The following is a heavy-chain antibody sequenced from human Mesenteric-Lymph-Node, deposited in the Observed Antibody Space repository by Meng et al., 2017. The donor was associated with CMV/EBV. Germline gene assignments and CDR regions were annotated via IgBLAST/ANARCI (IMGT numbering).Heavy chain of an antibody. J-gene: IGHJ4*02. CDR2: IYSGGSNT. CDR1: GFTFSSYA. D-gene: IGHD2-2*02. V-gene: IGHV3-23*03. CDR3: AKDLGYCSSTSCYTFDS. Sequence: GESLKISCAASGFTFSSYAMSWVRQAPGTGLEWVSVIYSGGSNTYYADSVKGRFTISRDNSKNTLYLQMNSLRAEDTAVYYCAKDLGYCSSTSCYTFDSWGQGTLVTVSS.